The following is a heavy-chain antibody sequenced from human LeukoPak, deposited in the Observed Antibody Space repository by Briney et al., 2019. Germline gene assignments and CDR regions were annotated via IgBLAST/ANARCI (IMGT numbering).Heavy chain of an antibody. J-gene: IGHJ4*02. V-gene: IGHV4-59*08. CDR1: GGSISGDY. Sequence: SETLSLTCTVSGGSISGDYWSWIRQPPGKGLEWIGYIYYSGSTNYNPSLKSRVTMSVDMSKNQCSLKLSSVTAADTAVYYCARLTYDDYNHNYYFDYWGQGTLVAVSS. D-gene: IGHD4-17*01. CDR3: ARLTYDDYNHNYYFDY. CDR2: IYYSGST.